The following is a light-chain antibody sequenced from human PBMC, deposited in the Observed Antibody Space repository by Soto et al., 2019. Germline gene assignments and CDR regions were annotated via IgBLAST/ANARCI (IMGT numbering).Light chain of an antibody. V-gene: IGLV1-47*01. CDR3: AALDDSLSGWV. Sequence: QSVLTQPPSASGTPGQRVTLSWSGSSSNIGSNYVYWYQQLPGTAPKLLIYMSNQRPSGVPDRFSGSKSGTSASLAISGLRSEDEADYYCAALDDSLSGWVFGGGTKLTVL. CDR1: SSNIGSNY. J-gene: IGLJ3*02. CDR2: MSN.